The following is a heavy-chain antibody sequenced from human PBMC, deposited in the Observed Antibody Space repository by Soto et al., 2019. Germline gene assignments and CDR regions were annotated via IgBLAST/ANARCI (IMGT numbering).Heavy chain of an antibody. CDR2: ISPMFGAA. D-gene: IGHD3-10*01. J-gene: IGHJ4*02. V-gene: IGHV1-69*19. CDR1: GGTFNTYA. CDR3: AREVQVHTPAFVY. Sequence: QVQLVQSGAELKKPGSSVKVSCQSSGGTFNTYAMNWVRQAPGQGPERMGDISPMFGAANYAPKFQGRVTITADESTGTSYMQLSSLTSEDTALYCCAREVQVHTPAFVYWGQGTLVTVSS.